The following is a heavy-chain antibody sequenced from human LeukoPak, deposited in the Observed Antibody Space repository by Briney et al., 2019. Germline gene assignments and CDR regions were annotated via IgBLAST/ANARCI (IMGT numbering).Heavy chain of an antibody. V-gene: IGHV4-59*01. J-gene: IGHJ5*02. Sequence: SETLSLTCSVSGGSISSYYWSWIRQPPGKGLEWIGYLYYSVTTKYNPSLKSRVTISVDTSKNQFSLKLSSVTAADTAVYFCAREDVGYCSSTNCDNWFDPWGQGTLVTVSS. D-gene: IGHD2-2*01. CDR3: AREDVGYCSSTNCDNWFDP. CDR2: LYYSVTT. CDR1: GGSISSYY.